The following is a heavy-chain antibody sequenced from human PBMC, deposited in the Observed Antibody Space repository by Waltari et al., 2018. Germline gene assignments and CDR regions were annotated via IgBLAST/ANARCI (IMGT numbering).Heavy chain of an antibody. D-gene: IGHD6-19*01. CDR1: VVPLSTFN. Sequence: DVQLVESGGGLVTSGGSLRLSCASSVVPLSTFNMHWVRQPPGKGLEWVSTISRSGNYIYYADSVKGRFTISRDNAKNSLFLHMNSLRGDDTAVYFCAGDGSSSAFHSWGQGTLVTVSS. J-gene: IGHJ1*01. CDR2: ISRSGNYI. CDR3: AGDGSSSAFHS. V-gene: IGHV3-21*02.